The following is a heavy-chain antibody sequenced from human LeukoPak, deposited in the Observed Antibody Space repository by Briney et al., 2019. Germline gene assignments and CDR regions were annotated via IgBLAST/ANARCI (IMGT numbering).Heavy chain of an antibody. CDR3: AKGGDGYNYYFDY. D-gene: IGHD5-24*01. Sequence: GGSLRLSCAASGFTFSNYGMNWVRQAPGKGLEWVSGISGSGGSIRYADSVKGRFIISRDNSKNTLYLQMNSLRAEDTAVYYCAKGGDGYNYYFDYWGQETLVTVSS. V-gene: IGHV3-23*01. CDR1: GFTFSNYG. CDR2: ISGSGGSI. J-gene: IGHJ4*02.